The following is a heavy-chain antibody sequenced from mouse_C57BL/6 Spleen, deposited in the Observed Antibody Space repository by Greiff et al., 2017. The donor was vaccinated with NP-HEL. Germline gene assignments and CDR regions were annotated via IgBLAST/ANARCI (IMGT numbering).Heavy chain of an antibody. J-gene: IGHJ4*01. Sequence: QVQLQQPGAELVKPGASVKLSCKASGYTFTSYWMHWVKQRPGQGLEWIGMIHPNSGSTNYNEKFKSKATLTVDKSSSTAYMQLSSLTSEDSAVYYCAREDSSGYVDYAMDYWGQGTSVTVSS. V-gene: IGHV1-64*01. CDR3: AREDSSGYVDYAMDY. D-gene: IGHD3-2*02. CDR2: IHPNSGST. CDR1: GYTFTSYW.